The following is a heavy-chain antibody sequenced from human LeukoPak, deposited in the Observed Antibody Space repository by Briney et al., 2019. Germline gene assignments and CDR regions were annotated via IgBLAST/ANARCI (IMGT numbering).Heavy chain of an antibody. J-gene: IGHJ4*02. CDR2: VYYTGST. CDR3: ARHSTYYYDSSGYYYLDY. Sequence: PSETLSLTCTVSGDSIRSSYWSWIRQPPGKGLEWIGFVYYTGSTNYSPSLKSRVTISVDTSKNQFSLKLRSVTAADTAVYYCARHSTYYYDSSGYYYLDYWGQGTLVTVSS. V-gene: IGHV4-59*08. CDR1: GDSIRSSY. D-gene: IGHD3-22*01.